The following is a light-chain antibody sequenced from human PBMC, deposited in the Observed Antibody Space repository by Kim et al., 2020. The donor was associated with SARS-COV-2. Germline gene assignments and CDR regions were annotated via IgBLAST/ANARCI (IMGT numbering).Light chain of an antibody. J-gene: IGLJ2*01. CDR2: EVS. V-gene: IGLV2-8*01. Sequence: GQSVTLACTGTSSDFVGYNYVSWYQQHPGKAPKLMIYEVSKRPSGVPDRFSGSKSGNTASLTVSGLQAEDEADYYCSSYAGSNNLVFGGGTQLTVL. CDR3: SSYAGSNNLV. CDR1: SSDFVGYNY.